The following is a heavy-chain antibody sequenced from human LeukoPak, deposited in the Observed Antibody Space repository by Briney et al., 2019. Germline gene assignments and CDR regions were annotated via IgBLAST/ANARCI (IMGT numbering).Heavy chain of an antibody. CDR2: INPNSGGT. CDR1: GYTFTGYY. D-gene: IGHD3-10*01. V-gene: IGHV1-2*02. J-gene: IGHJ5*02. Sequence: ASVKVSCKASGYTFTGYYMHWARQAPGQGLEWMGWINPNSGGTNYAQKFQGRVTMTRDTSISTAYMELSRLRSDDTAVYYCARGAGPFHGSGSYQNNWFDPWGQGTLVTVSS. CDR3: ARGAGPFHGSGSYQNNWFDP.